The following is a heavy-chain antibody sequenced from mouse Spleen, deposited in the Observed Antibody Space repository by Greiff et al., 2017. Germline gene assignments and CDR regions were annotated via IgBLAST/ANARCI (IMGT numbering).Heavy chain of an antibody. J-gene: IGHJ4*01. CDR2: IYPGDGDT. V-gene: IGHV1-82*01. Sequence: VKLQESGPELVKPGASVKISCKASGYAFSSSWMNWVKQRPGKGLEWIGRIYPGDGDTNYNGKFKGKATLTADKSSSTAYMQLSSLTSEDSAVYFCGWLGLYAMDYWGQGTSVTVSS. CDR3: GWLGLYAMDY. CDR1: GYAFSSSW. D-gene: IGHD2-3*01.